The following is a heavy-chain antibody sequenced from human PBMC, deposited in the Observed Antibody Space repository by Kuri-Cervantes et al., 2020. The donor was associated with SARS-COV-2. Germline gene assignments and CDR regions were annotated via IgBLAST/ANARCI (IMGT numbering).Heavy chain of an antibody. CDR3: AKDRVGVQDF. CDR1: GFTFRSYG. J-gene: IGHJ4*02. V-gene: IGHV3-23*01. CDR2: ISGSGGST. Sequence: GESLKISCAASGFTFRSYGMHWVRQAPGKGLEWVSAISGSGGSTYYADSVKGRFTISRDNSKNTLYLQMKSLRSEDTAMYYCAKDRVGVQDFWGQGTLVTVSS. D-gene: IGHD2-21*01.